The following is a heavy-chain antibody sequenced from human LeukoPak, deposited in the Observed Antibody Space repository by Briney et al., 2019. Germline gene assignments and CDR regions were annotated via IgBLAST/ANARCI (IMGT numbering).Heavy chain of an antibody. V-gene: IGHV1-69*13. CDR1: GGTVSTYA. CDR3: ARAGDRSTWRYYMDV. CDR2: IIPIFGTG. Sequence: SVKVSCKASGGTVSTYAFNWVRQAPGQGLEWMGGIIPIFGTGNHAQKFQGRVTITADDSTRTVYMEMSGLTYEDTAVYYCARAGDRSTWRYYMDVWGKGTTVTVSS. J-gene: IGHJ6*03. D-gene: IGHD2-2*01.